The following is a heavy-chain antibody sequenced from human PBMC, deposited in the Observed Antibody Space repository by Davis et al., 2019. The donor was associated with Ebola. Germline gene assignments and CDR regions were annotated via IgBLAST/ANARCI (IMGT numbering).Heavy chain of an antibody. CDR1: GFTFDAYA. J-gene: IGHJ2*01. V-gene: IGHV3-9*01. D-gene: IGHD6-6*01. CDR2: MRWNSVIM. Sequence: GGSLRLSCAVSGFTFDAYAMHWVRQSPGKGLEWVSGMRWNSVIMGYADSVKGRFTISRDKAKNSLILQMNSLRAEDTAVYYCAKGSLWSSSSYWYFDLWGRGTLVTVSS. CDR3: AKGSLWSSSSYWYFDL.